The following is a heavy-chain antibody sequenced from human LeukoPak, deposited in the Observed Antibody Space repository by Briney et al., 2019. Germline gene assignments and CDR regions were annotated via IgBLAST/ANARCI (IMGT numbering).Heavy chain of an antibody. CDR1: GFTFSSSA. J-gene: IGHJ4*02. Sequence: QSGGSLRLSCAASGFTFSSSAMNWVRQAPGKGLEWVSSISGKTGTTYYADSVKGRFTISRDNSKNTLYLQMSSLRAEDTAVYYCAKDPPGDWSQGTLVTVSS. CDR2: ISGKTGTT. CDR3: AKDPPGD. V-gene: IGHV3-23*01.